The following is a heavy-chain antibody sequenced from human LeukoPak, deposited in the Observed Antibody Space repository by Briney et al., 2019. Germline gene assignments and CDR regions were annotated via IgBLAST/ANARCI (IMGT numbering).Heavy chain of an antibody. Sequence: GGSLRLSCAASGFTFSNAWMSWVRQAPGKGLEWVGLIKHKLDGGTRDYVAPVKGRFTISRDDSRNTLYLQMNSLKSEDTAMYYCASYNDRDAFNIWGQGTMVTVS. CDR3: ASYNDRDAFNI. CDR2: IKHKLDGGTR. CDR1: GFTFSNAW. D-gene: IGHD1-14*01. V-gene: IGHV3-15*01. J-gene: IGHJ3*02.